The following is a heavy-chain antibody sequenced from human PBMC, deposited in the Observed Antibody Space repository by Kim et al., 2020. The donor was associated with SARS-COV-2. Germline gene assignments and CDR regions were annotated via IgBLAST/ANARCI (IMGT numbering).Heavy chain of an antibody. CDR3: VRDTKGSGPWDL. J-gene: IGHJ5*02. D-gene: IGHD3-10*01. CDR2: IHYSGST. CDR1: GGSISSADYY. V-gene: IGHV4-30-4*01. Sequence: SETLSLTCTVSGGSISSADYYWSWIRQPPGKGPEWIGYIHYSGSTYYTPSLKSLKSRVSISVDTSKNQFSLKVTSVTVADTAVYFCVRDTKGSGPWDLWGQGALVTVAS.